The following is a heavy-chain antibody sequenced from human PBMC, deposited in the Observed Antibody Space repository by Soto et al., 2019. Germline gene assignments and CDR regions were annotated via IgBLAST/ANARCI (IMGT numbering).Heavy chain of an antibody. D-gene: IGHD3-10*01. V-gene: IGHV3-23*01. CDR1: GFSFNNYA. CDR2: IGGSGGSI. J-gene: IGHJ4*02. Sequence: EVQLLESGGGLVQPGGSLRLSCEASGFSFNNYAMTWVRQSPGKGLEWVSGIGGSGGSISYADSVKGRFTISRDNTKNTLYLQIDRRSVEDSATYGCAKGAYFSGSYDCWGQGTLVTVSS. CDR3: AKGAYFSGSYDC.